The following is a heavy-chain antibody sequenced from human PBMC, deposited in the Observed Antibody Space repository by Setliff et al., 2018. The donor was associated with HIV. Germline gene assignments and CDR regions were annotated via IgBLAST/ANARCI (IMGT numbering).Heavy chain of an antibody. CDR3: AREGFYNSYYYYMDV. J-gene: IGHJ6*03. CDR2: FYFGGNT. Sequence: PSETLSLTCGVSGASISDNTYSWGWVRQPPGQGLEWLGSFYFGGNTHYNPSLKSRLTISVDTSTNQFSLRLSSVTAADTAVYYCAREGFYNSYYYYMDVWGIGTTVTVSS. CDR1: GASISDNTYS. V-gene: IGHV4-39*07. D-gene: IGHD2-2*02.